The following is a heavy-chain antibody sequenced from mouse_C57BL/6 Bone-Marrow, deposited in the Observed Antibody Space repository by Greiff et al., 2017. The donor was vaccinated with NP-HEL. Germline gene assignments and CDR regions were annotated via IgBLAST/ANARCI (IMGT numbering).Heavy chain of an antibody. D-gene: IGHD2-2*01. CDR2: INPSSGYT. V-gene: IGHV1-7*01. J-gene: IGHJ2*01. CDR3: ARSNMVTYFDD. CDR1: GYTFTSYW. Sequence: QVQLQQSGAELAKPGASVKLSCKASGYTFTSYWMHWVKQRPGQGLEWIGYINPSSGYTKYNQKFKDKATLTADKSSSTAYMQLSSLTYEDSAVYDCARSNMVTYFDDCGQGTTLTVSS.